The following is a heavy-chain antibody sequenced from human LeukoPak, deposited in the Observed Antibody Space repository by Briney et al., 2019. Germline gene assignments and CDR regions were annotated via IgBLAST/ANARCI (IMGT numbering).Heavy chain of an antibody. CDR1: GFTFDDYA. Sequence: SGRSLRLSCAASGFTFDDYAMHWVRQTPGKGLEWVSGISWNSGSIGYADSVKGRFTISRDNAKNSPYLQMNSLRAEDMALYYCAKDKRGSGRGLDYWGQGTLVTVSS. CDR2: ISWNSGSI. CDR3: AKDKRGSGRGLDY. D-gene: IGHD3-10*01. V-gene: IGHV3-9*03. J-gene: IGHJ4*02.